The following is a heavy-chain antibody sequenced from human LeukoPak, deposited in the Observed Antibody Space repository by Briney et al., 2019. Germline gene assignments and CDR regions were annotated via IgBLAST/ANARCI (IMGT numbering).Heavy chain of an antibody. CDR1: GFTFSSYA. D-gene: IGHD3-22*01. CDR2: ISSNGGST. Sequence: PGGSLRLSCSASGFTFSSYAMHWVRQAPGKGLEYVSAISSNGGSTYYTDSVTGRFTISRDNSKNTLYLQMNSLRAEDTALYYCASLDYFDSSDYGDYWGQGTLVTVSS. J-gene: IGHJ4*02. CDR3: ASLDYFDSSDYGDY. V-gene: IGHV3-64*04.